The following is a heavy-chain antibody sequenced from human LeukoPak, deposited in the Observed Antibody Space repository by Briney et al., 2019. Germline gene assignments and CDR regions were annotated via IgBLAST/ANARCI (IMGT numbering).Heavy chain of an antibody. CDR1: GFNFNNAW. J-gene: IGHJ4*01. CDR2: IRSSPSGGTA. V-gene: IGHV3-15*01. CDR3: GKELPFTGGGVLFY. Sequence: GGSLRLSCAASGFNFNNAWMTWVRQVPGKGLEWVGHIRSSPSGGTAEYAAPVKDSFTISRDDSKNTLYLQMSRLRTEDTGVYYCGKELPFTGGGVLFYWGHRTLVTVSS. D-gene: IGHD3-16*01.